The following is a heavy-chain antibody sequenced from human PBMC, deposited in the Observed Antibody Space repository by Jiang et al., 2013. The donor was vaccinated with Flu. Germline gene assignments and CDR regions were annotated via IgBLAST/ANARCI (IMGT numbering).Heavy chain of an antibody. CDR2: ISHSGSDK. D-gene: IGHD2-8*02. J-gene: IGHJ4*02. Sequence: VQLLESGGGLVQPGGSLRLSCAASGFTFRGYEMNWMRQAPGKGLEWVSHISHSGSDKYYRDSVKGRFTISRDNAKSALYLQMNSLRVEDTGVYYCATEPGFYNDGGVYRGDYWGQGTLVTVSS. V-gene: IGHV3-48*03. CDR3: ATEPGFYNDGGVYRGDY. CDR1: GFTFRGYE.